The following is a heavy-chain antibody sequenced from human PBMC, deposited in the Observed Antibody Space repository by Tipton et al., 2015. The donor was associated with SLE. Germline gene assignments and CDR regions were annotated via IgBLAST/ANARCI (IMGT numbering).Heavy chain of an antibody. CDR1: GGSISGYY. Sequence: TLSLTCSVYGGSISGYYWNWIRQSPGKGLEWIGEINHSGSINYNPSLKSRVTISLDTSKTQFSLRLSSVTAADTAVYYCARRGPLYRVLVAGAPKGMDVWGQGTTVIVSS. V-gene: IGHV4-34*01. CDR2: INHSGSI. J-gene: IGHJ6*02. D-gene: IGHD3-16*02. CDR3: ARRGPLYRVLVAGAPKGMDV.